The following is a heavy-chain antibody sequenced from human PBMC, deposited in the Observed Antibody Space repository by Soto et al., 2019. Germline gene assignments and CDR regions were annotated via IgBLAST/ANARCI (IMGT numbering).Heavy chain of an antibody. CDR3: ARGDDSSGYYYVY. Sequence: PGGSLRLSCAASGFTFSSGIMNWVRQAPGKGLEWVSYISSSSSTMYYADSVKGRFTISRDNAKNSLYLQMNSLRAEDTAVYYCARGDDSSGYYYVYWGQGTLVTVSS. J-gene: IGHJ4*02. V-gene: IGHV3-48*01. CDR2: ISSSSSTM. D-gene: IGHD3-22*01. CDR1: GFTFSSGI.